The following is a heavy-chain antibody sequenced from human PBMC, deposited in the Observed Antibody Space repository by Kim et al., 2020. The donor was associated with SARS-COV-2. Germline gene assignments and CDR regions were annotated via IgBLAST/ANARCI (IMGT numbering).Heavy chain of an antibody. CDR2: ISARDGNT. CDR1: GYMFTSYG. Sequence: ASVKVSCKACGYMFTSYGFSWLRQAPGQGLEWLGWISARDGNTKYGQKVQGRVIMTTDTSTNTAYMELWSLRSDDTAMYYCARGAYGDVSFDYWGQGTLVTVSS. V-gene: IGHV1-18*04. D-gene: IGHD4-17*01. CDR3: ARGAYGDVSFDY. J-gene: IGHJ4*02.